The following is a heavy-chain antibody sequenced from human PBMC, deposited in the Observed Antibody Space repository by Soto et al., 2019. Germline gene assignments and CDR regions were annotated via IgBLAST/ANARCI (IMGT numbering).Heavy chain of an antibody. V-gene: IGHV3-23*01. CDR1: GFTFSSYA. D-gene: IGHD2-8*01. CDR3: AKGRCTMVYARRGTPVGYGYYYGMDG. Sequence: EVQLLESGGGLVQPGGSLSLSCAASGFTFSSYAMSWVRQATGPGLEWVSDISGSGGSTYYADSVKGRFTVSRDNSKNTLYRQNNSLRAGDTALYYCAKGRCTMVYARRGTPVGYGYYYGMDGWGQGTTVTVSS. J-gene: IGHJ6*02. CDR2: ISGSGGST.